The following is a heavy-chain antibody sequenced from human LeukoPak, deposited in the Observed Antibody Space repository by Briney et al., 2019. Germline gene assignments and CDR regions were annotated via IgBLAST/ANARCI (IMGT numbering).Heavy chain of an antibody. CDR3: ARGHKTVTVGFDY. CDR1: GGSISSGGYY. V-gene: IGHV4-31*03. CDR2: IYYSGST. Sequence: PSETLSLTCTVSGGSISSGGYYWRWIRQHPGKGLEWIGYIYYSGSTYYNPSLKSRVTISVDTSKNQFSLKLSSVTAADTAVYYCARGHKTVTVGFDYWGQGTLVTVSS. J-gene: IGHJ4*02. D-gene: IGHD4-23*01.